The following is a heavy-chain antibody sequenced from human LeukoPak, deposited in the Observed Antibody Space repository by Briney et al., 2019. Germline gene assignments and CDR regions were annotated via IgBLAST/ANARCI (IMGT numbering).Heavy chain of an antibody. CDR3: ARAGGLYYMDV. Sequence: GRSLRVSCAASGFTFSRYAMHWVRQAPGKGMEWVAVISYDGSNKYCADSVKGRFTISRDNSKNTLYLQMNSLRAEDTAVYYCARAGGLYYMDVWGKGTTVTVSS. CDR1: GFTFSRYA. J-gene: IGHJ6*03. CDR2: ISYDGSNK. V-gene: IGHV3-30-3*01.